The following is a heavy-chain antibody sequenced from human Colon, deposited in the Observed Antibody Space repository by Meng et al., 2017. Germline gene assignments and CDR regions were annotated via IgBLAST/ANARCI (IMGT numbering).Heavy chain of an antibody. CDR1: GGSVTITGYY. CDR2: IYYTGTT. CDR3: ARDNLLTSGSRFCFDY. D-gene: IGHD6-19*01. J-gene: IGHJ4*02. V-gene: IGHV4-61*08. Sequence: QVRRQESGPGLVRPSETLSLTCTVSGGSVTITGYYWSWIRQSPGKGLEWIGYIYYTGTTNYNPSLKSRVTISVDTSKNQFSLKLSSVTPADTAVYFCARDNLLTSGSRFCFDYWGQGALVTVSS.